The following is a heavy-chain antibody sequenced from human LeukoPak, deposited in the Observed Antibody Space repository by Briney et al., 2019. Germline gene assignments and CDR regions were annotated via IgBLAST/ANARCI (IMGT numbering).Heavy chain of an antibody. CDR1: GGSLSSSSYY. J-gene: IGHJ4*02. Sequence: SETLSLTCTVSGGSLSSSSYYWGWVRQPPGRGVEWVGSIYYSGRTYYKPSLKSRVSISVDTSKNQFSLKQRYVTAADTAVYYCARLAYSSGWIDYWGQGTLVTVSS. CDR2: IYYSGRT. CDR3: ARLAYSSGWIDY. V-gene: IGHV4-39*01. D-gene: IGHD6-19*01.